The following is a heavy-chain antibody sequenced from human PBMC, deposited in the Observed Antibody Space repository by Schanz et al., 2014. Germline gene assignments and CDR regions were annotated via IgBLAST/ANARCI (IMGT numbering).Heavy chain of an antibody. D-gene: IGHD2-21*01. CDR1: GGTFSSFG. V-gene: IGHV1-69*04. CDR3: ARDRLECGAECYSVEVFEI. CDR2: IIPSLGLA. Sequence: QVQLVQSGAEVRKPGSSVKVSCKASGGTFSSFGINWVRQAPGQGLEWMGRIIPSLGLAKYEQKFQGRVTITADTSTTTAYMELSGLRSEDTAVYYCARDRLECGAECYSVEVFEIWGQGTLVIVSS. J-gene: IGHJ4*02.